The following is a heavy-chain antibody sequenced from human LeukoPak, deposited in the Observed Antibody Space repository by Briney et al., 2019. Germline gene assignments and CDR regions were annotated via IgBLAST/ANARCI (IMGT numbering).Heavy chain of an antibody. CDR2: IYYSGCT. D-gene: IGHD2-2*01. J-gene: IGHJ3*02. Sequence: SETLTLTCTVSGGSISSSSYYWGWIRQPPGKGLEWIGSIYYSGCTYYNPSLKSRVTISVDTSKNQFSLKLSSVTAADTAVYYCAREQSGAKYQLPPRGFYTAGAFDIWGQGTMVTVSS. CDR3: AREQSGAKYQLPPRGFYTAGAFDI. V-gene: IGHV4-39*07. CDR1: GGSISSSSYY.